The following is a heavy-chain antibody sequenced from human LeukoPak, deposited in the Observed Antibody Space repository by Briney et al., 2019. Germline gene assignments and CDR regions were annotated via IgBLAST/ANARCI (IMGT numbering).Heavy chain of an antibody. Sequence: GGSLRLSCAASGFTFSSYWMTWVRQAPGKGLEWVANINQHGSEKYYVDSVKGRFTISRDNAKNSLYLEMNSLRAEDTAVYYCSRPDYSSSSGPLYWGQGTTVTVSS. CDR2: INQHGSEK. V-gene: IGHV3-7*01. D-gene: IGHD6-6*01. CDR3: SRPDYSSSSGPLY. J-gene: IGHJ6*02. CDR1: GFTFSSYW.